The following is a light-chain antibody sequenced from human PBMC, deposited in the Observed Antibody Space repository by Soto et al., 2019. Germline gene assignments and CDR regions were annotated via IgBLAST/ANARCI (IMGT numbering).Light chain of an antibody. CDR2: LVS. CDR3: MQAPQTPLT. V-gene: IGKV2-28*01. J-gene: IGKJ5*01. CDR1: QSLLHSSGYNY. Sequence: EIVVTQYPLSLPVTPGEPASISCRSSQSLLHSSGYNYVDWYLQKPGQSPQLLIYLVSNRASGVPERFSGSGSGTDFTLKISRVEAEDVVHYYCMQAPQTPLTSCQGRRLEVK.